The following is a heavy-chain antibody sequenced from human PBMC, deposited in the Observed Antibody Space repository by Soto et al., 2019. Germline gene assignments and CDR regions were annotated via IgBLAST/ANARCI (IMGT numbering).Heavy chain of an antibody. CDR2: ISGSGGST. CDR1: GFTFSSYA. J-gene: IGHJ3*02. V-gene: IGHV3-23*01. D-gene: IGHD6-19*01. Sequence: GGSLRLSCAASGFTFSSYAMSWVRQAPGKGLEWVSAISGSGGSTYYADSVKGRFTISRDNSKNTLYLQMNSLRAEDTAVYYCAKDMGSGWYRGSDAFDIWGQGTMVTVSS. CDR3: AKDMGSGWYRGSDAFDI.